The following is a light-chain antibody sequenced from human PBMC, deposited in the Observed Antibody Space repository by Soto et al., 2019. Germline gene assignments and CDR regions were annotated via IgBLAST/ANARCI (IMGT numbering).Light chain of an antibody. CDR2: SNT. J-gene: IGLJ3*02. CDR1: HSNIGANT. CDR3: ASWDDSLNVV. Sequence: QSVLTQPPSASGTPGQRVSISCSGSHSNIGANTVHWYQQSPGAAPKLLIYSNTQRPSGVPERFSASKSGTSASLAISGLQSEDEADYYCASWDDSLNVVFGGGTQLTVL. V-gene: IGLV1-44*01.